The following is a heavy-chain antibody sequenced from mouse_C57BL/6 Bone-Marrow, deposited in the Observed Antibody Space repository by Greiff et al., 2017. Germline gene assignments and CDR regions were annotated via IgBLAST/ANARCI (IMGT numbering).Heavy chain of an antibody. J-gene: IGHJ3*01. CDR1: GYSITSGYY. CDR2: ISYDGSN. V-gene: IGHV3-6*01. Sequence: EVQRVESGPGLVKPSQSLSLTCSVTGYSITSGYYWNWIRQFPGNKLEWLGYISYDGSNNYNPSLKNRISITRDTSENQFFLKLNSVTTEDTATYYCAREVFSWFAYWGQGTLVTVSA. CDR3: AREVFSWFAY.